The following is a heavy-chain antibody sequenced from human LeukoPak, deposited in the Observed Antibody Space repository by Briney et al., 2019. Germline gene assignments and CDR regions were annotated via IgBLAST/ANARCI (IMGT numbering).Heavy chain of an antibody. J-gene: IGHJ3*02. V-gene: IGHV3-30*03. CDR1: GFTFSSYG. CDR2: ISYDGSNK. D-gene: IGHD5-24*01. CDR3: ARDLGRDGYNGAFDI. Sequence: PGGSLRLSCAASGFTFSSYGMHWVRQAPGKGLEWVAVISYDGSNKYYADSVKGRFTISRDNSKNTLYLQMNSLRAEDTAVYYCARDLGRDGYNGAFDIWGQGTMVTVSS.